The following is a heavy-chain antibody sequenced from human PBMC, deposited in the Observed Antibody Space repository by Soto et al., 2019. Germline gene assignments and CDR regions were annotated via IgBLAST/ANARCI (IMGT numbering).Heavy chain of an antibody. CDR2: IYSDGNT. Sequence: PGGSLRLSCAASGFTVSGNYMNGVRQAPEKGLEWVSVIYSDGNTYYADSVKGRFTISRHNSKNTLYLQMNSLRAEDTAVYYCARDLGATSGFYYYYGMDVWGQGTTVTVSS. V-gene: IGHV3-53*04. CDR3: ARDLGATSGFYYYYGMDV. CDR1: GFTVSGNY. J-gene: IGHJ6*02. D-gene: IGHD1-26*01.